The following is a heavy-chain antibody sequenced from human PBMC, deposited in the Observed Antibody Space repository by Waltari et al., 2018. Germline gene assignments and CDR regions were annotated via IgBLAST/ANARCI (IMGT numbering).Heavy chain of an antibody. Sequence: QVQLQESGPGLVKPSETLSLTCTVSGGSTSTYYWSWVRQSPGKGLEWIGYSHYSGSSVYNPSLRSRVAISLDTPNNQFSLRLRSVTAADAAIYYCARADTSTSYFYYYMDVWGKGTTVTVSS. V-gene: IGHV4-59*01. CDR1: GGSTSTYY. CDR3: ARADTSTSYFYYYMDV. D-gene: IGHD1-26*01. CDR2: SHYSGSS. J-gene: IGHJ6*03.